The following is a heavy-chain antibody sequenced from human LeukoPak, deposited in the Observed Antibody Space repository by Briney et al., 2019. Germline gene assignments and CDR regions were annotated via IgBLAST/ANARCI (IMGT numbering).Heavy chain of an antibody. D-gene: IGHD6-19*01. CDR2: IIPIFGTA. V-gene: IGHV1-69*05. J-gene: IGHJ1*01. CDR3: ARDLGSGFEGEYFQH. Sequence: SVKVSCKASGGTFSSYAMSWVRQAPGQGLEWMGGIIPIFGTANYAQKFQGRVTITTDESTSTAYMELSSLRSEDTAVYYCARDLGSGFEGEYFQHWGQGTLVTVSS. CDR1: GGTFSSYA.